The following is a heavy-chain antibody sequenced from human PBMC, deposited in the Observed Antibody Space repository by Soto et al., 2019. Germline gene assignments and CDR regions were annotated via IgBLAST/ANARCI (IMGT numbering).Heavy chain of an antibody. Sequence: QLQLVESGGGVVQPGRSLRLSCEASGFTFSNYGMHWVRQAPGKGLEWVALISYDGSNKYYADSVKGRFTISRDNSKNTLYLQMNSLRAEDTAVYYCARDLGYCSGGSCYPLAYDYWGQGTLVTVSS. D-gene: IGHD2-15*01. CDR3: ARDLGYCSGGSCYPLAYDY. CDR1: GFTFSNYG. CDR2: ISYDGSNK. V-gene: IGHV3-30*03. J-gene: IGHJ4*02.